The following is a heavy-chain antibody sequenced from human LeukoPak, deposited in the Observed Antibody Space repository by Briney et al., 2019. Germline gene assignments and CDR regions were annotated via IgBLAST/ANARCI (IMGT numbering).Heavy chain of an antibody. CDR1: GGSINSGDYY. CDR2: IYYSGST. V-gene: IGHV4-30-4*01. Sequence: ASETLSLTCTVSGGSINSGDYYWSWIRQPPGKGLEWIGYIYYSGSTYYNPSLKSRLTISVDACKNQFSLKLSSVTAADTAVYYCASAYYHILTGYYMDYWGQGTLVTVSS. CDR3: ASAYYHILTGYYMDY. J-gene: IGHJ4*02. D-gene: IGHD3-9*01.